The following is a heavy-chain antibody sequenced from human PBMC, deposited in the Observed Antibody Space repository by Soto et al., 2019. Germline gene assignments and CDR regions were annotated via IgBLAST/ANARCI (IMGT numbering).Heavy chain of an antibody. CDR3: ARRAEYGGLFDI. J-gene: IGHJ4*02. Sequence: QVQLQESGPGRVKPSQTLSVTCTVSGDSISSGGYYWSWVRQHPTKGLEWIAYINRSGVTYFNPSLKSRVSVSIDKSQNQLSLNLASVTDADTAVYYCARRAEYGGLFDIWGQGILVTVSS. V-gene: IGHV4-31*03. D-gene: IGHD4-17*01. CDR1: GDSISSGGYY. CDR2: INRSGVT.